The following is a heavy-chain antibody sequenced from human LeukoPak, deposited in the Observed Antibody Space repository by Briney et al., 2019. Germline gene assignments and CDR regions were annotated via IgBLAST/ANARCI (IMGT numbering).Heavy chain of an antibody. V-gene: IGHV4-4*02. CDR1: GGSISSSNW. CDR2: IYHSGST. Sequence: PSETLSLTCAVSGGSISSSNWWSWVRQPPGKGLEWIGEIYHSGSTNYNPSLKSRVTISVDTSKNQFSLKLSSVTAADTAVYYCARGDYYYGSGSWGQGTLVTVSS. CDR3: ARGDYYYGSGS. D-gene: IGHD3-10*01. J-gene: IGHJ4*02.